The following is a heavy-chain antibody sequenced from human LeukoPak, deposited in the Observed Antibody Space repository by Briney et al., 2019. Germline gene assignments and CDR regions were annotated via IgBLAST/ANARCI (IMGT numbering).Heavy chain of an antibody. Sequence: PGGSLRLSCAASGFTFSSDSMNWVRQAPGKGLEGVSHITSSITMYYADSVKARFTISRDNAKNSVYLQMNSLRAEDTAVYYCAKDYGHYVLPIDYWGQGPLVTVSS. CDR3: AKDYGHYVLPIDY. CDR1: GFTFSSDS. J-gene: IGHJ4*02. D-gene: IGHD4-17*01. CDR2: ITSSITM. V-gene: IGHV3-48*01.